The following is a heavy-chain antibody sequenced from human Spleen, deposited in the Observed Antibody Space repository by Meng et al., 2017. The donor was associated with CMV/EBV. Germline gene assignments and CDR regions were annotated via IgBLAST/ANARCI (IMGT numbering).Heavy chain of an antibody. CDR1: GGSCTRKNW. J-gene: IGHJ4*02. D-gene: IGHD2-21*02. CDR2: IYQSGST. V-gene: IGHV4-4*02. CDR3: ARVVTALWGYYFDY. Sequence: VHLLAAAPGVLKPSGTLSGTCAIYGGSCTRKNWCRWVRQPPGKGLEWIGEIYQSGSTNYNPSLKSRVTISVDKSKNQCSLKLSSVTAADTAVYYCARVVTALWGYYFDYWGQGTLVTVSS.